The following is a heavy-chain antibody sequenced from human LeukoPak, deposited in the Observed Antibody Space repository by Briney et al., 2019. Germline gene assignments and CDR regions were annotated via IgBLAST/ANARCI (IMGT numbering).Heavy chain of an antibody. J-gene: IGHJ4*02. CDR2: ISSSGSTI. D-gene: IGHD6-13*01. V-gene: IGHV3-48*03. Sequence: GGSLRLSCAASGFTFRSYEMNSVRQAPGEGLEWVSYISSSGSTIYYADSVKGRFTIARDNAKNSLYLQMNSLRAEDTAVYYCGRAGIALRHPDYWGQGTLVTVSS. CDR1: GFTFRSYE. CDR3: GRAGIALRHPDY.